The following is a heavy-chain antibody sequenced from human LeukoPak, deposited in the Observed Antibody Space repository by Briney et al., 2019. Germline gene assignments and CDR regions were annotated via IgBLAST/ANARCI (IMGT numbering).Heavy chain of an antibody. CDR3: ARVGFWSGYYTRWFDP. CDR1: GGSFSGYY. CDR2: INHSGST. V-gene: IGHV4-34*01. Sequence: SETLSLTCAVYGGSFSGYYWSWIRHPPGKGLEWIGEINHSGSTNYNPSLKSRVTISVDTSKNQFSLKLSSVTAADTAVYYCARVGFWSGYYTRWFDPWGQGTLVTVSS. D-gene: IGHD3-3*01. J-gene: IGHJ5*02.